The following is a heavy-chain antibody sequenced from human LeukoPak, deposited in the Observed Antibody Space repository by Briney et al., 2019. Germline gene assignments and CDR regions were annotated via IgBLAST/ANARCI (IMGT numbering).Heavy chain of an antibody. D-gene: IGHD1-26*01. CDR1: GYTFTGYY. V-gene: IGHV1-2*02. CDR2: INPNSGGT. Sequence: GASVKVSCKASGYTFTGYYMHWVRQAPGQGLEWMGWINPNSGGTNYAQKLQGRVTMTTDTSTSTAYMELRSLRSDDTAVYYCARDLVGVSGSYFFNYWGQGTLVTVSS. J-gene: IGHJ4*02. CDR3: ARDLVGVSGSYFFNY.